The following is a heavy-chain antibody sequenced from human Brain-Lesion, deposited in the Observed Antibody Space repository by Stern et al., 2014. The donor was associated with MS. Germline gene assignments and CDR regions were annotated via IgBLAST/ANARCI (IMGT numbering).Heavy chain of an antibody. J-gene: IGHJ4*02. V-gene: IGHV3-43D*03. CDR3: ACGLGF. D-gene: IGHD2-21*01. CDR1: GFTFDDYA. Sequence: EVQLVESGGVVVQPGGSLRLSCAASGFTFDDYAMHWVRQAPGKGLEWVSLITWDGGSTSYTDSVKGRFSISRDNTKSFLYLQMNSLRPEDTALYYCACGLGFWGRGTLVTVSS. CDR2: ITWDGGST.